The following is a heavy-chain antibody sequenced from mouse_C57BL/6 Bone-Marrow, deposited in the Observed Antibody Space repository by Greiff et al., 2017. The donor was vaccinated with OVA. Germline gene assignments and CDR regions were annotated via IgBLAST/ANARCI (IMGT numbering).Heavy chain of an antibody. J-gene: IGHJ4*01. CDR2: INYDGSST. V-gene: IGHV5-16*01. CDR3: ARSVPDYYAMDY. CDR1: GFTFSDYY. Sequence: EVQVVESEGGLVQPGSSMKLSCTASGFTFSDYYMAWVRQVPEKGLEWVANINYDGSSTYYLDSLKSRFIISRDNAKNILYLQMSSLKSEDTATYYWARSVPDYYAMDYWGQGTSVTVSS.